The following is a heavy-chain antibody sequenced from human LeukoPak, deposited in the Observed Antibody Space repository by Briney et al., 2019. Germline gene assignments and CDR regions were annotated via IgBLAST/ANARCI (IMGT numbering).Heavy chain of an antibody. J-gene: IGHJ5*02. D-gene: IGHD3-22*01. V-gene: IGHV4-34*01. CDR2: INDSGST. CDR1: GEYFSGYY. CDR3: ARAYYYDSSGYSPQGGRFDP. Sequence: KASETLSLTCAVYGEYFSGYYWSWIRQPPGKGLEWIGEINDSGSTNYNPSLKSRVTISVDTSKNQFSLKLSSVTAADTAVYYCARAYYYDSSGYSPQGGRFDPWGQGTLVTVSS.